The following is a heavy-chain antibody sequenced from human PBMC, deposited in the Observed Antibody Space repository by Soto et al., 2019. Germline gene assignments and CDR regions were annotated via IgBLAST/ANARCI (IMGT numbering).Heavy chain of an antibody. D-gene: IGHD6-19*01. Sequence: SETLSLTCAVYGGSFSGYYWSWIRQPPGKGLEWIGEINHSGSTNYNPSLKSRVTISVDTSKNQFSLKLSSVTAADTAVYYCARGRQQWLVRFAWFDPWGQGTLVTVSS. V-gene: IGHV4-34*01. CDR3: ARGRQQWLVRFAWFDP. CDR2: INHSGST. J-gene: IGHJ5*02. CDR1: GGSFSGYY.